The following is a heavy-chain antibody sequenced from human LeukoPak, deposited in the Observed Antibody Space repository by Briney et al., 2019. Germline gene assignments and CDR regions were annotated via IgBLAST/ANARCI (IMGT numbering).Heavy chain of an antibody. J-gene: IGHJ4*02. Sequence: GGSLRLSCAASGFTFSSYAMHWVRQAPGKGLEWVAVISYDGSNKYYADSVKGRFTISRDNSKNTLYLQMNSLRAEDTAVYYCARDRSLGGSYLGYWGQGTLVTVSS. D-gene: IGHD1-26*01. CDR1: GFTFSSYA. V-gene: IGHV3-30*04. CDR3: ARDRSLGGSYLGY. CDR2: ISYDGSNK.